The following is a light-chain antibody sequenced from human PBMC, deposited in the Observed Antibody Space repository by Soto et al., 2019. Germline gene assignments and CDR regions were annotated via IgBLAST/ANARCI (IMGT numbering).Light chain of an antibody. CDR2: DAS. V-gene: IGKV3-11*01. J-gene: IGKJ5*01. CDR1: QSVSSY. Sequence: EVVLTQSPATLSLSPGDRATLSCRASQSVSSYFAWYQQKPGQAPRLLIYDASNRATGSPARFSGSGSGTDFTLTISSLEAAHLGVYYCQQRSIWPLTSDLGTRQQI. CDR3: QQRSIWPLT.